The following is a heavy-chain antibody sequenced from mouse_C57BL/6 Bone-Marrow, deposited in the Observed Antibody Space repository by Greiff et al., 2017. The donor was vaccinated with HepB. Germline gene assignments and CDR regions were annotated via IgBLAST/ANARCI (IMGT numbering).Heavy chain of an antibody. V-gene: IGHV1-5*01. CDR3: ARGGLYYGSSYFDY. CDR1: GYTFTSYW. CDR2: IYPGNSDT. Sequence: EVQLQQSGTVLARPGASVKMSCKTSGYTFTSYWMHWVKQRPGQGLEWIGAIYPGNSDTSYNQKFKGKAKLTAVTSASTAYMQLSSLTSEDSAVYFCARGGLYYGSSYFDYWGQGTTLTVSS. J-gene: IGHJ2*01. D-gene: IGHD1-1*01.